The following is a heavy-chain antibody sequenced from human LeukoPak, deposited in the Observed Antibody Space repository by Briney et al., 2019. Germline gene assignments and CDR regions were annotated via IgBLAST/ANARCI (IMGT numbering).Heavy chain of an antibody. CDR2: IYYSGST. CDR3: AKRDDSGGNLVDL. Sequence: PSETLSLTCTVSGGSIRSGSHYWAWIQQPPGKGLEWIGSIYYSGSTYYNPSLENRVTISIDTSKNHFSLKLSSLNAADTSVYYCAKRDDSGGNLVDLWGQGTLVTVS. CDR1: GGSIRSGSHY. V-gene: IGHV4-39*02. J-gene: IGHJ4*02. D-gene: IGHD3-22*01.